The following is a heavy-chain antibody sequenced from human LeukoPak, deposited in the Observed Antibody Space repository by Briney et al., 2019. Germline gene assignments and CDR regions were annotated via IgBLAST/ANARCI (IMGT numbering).Heavy chain of an antibody. Sequence: SETLSLTCSVSGGPIISHYWSWIRQPPGKGLEWIGYISNSGSTDYNPSLRTRVTISINTSKNQFSLTLTSVTAAESAVYYCVRDALEGFYSYYYMDVWGRGTTVTVSS. V-gene: IGHV4-59*11. J-gene: IGHJ6*03. CDR1: GGPIISHY. D-gene: IGHD1-1*01. CDR2: ISNSGST. CDR3: VRDALEGFYSYYYMDV.